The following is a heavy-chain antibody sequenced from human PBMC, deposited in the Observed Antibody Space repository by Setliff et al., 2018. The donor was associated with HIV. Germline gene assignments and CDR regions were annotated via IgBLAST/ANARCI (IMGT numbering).Heavy chain of an antibody. CDR2: IHYSGST. J-gene: IGHJ4*02. V-gene: IGHV4-59*02. Sequence: SETLSLTCTVSGGSVNIFYWSWIRQPPGKGLEWLGYIHYSGSTYYNPSLKSRVTIFVDTSKNQFSLNLTSVTAADTAIYYCARGLDVWGTYRYRNYFDYWGQGTLVTVSS. D-gene: IGHD3-16*02. CDR3: ARGLDVWGTYRYRNYFDY. CDR1: GGSVNIFY.